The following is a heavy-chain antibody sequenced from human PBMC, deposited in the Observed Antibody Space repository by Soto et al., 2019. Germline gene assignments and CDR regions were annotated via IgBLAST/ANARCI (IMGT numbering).Heavy chain of an antibody. CDR3: ARAKGWLALDY. V-gene: IGHV3-74*01. D-gene: IGHD6-19*01. Sequence: EVQLVESGGGLVQPGGSLRLSCAASGFTFSSYWMHWVRQAPGKGLVWVSRINSDGSSTSYADSVKGRFTISRDNAKNTLDLQMNSLGAEDTAVYYCARAKGWLALDYWGQGTLVTVSS. CDR2: INSDGSST. CDR1: GFTFSSYW. J-gene: IGHJ4*02.